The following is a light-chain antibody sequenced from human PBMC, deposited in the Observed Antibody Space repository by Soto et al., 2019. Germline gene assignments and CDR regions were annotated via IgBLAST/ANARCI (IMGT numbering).Light chain of an antibody. CDR3: CSYAGSYTWV. V-gene: IGLV2-11*01. CDR1: SSDVGGYNY. CDR2: EVS. J-gene: IGLJ3*02. Sequence: QSALTQPASVSGSPGQSITISCTGTSSDVGGYNYVSWYQQHPGKAPKLMIYEVSNRPSGVPDRFSGSKSGNTASLTISGLLAEDEADYYCCSYAGSYTWVFGGGTKLTVL.